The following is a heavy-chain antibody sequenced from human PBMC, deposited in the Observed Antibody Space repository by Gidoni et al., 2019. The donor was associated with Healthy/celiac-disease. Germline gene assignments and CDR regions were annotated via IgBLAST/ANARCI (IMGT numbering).Heavy chain of an antibody. J-gene: IGHJ4*02. CDR3: ARDRGYCSSTSCSKGRFDY. CDR2: IIAYNGNT. V-gene: IGHV1-18*04. CDR1: GYTFTSYG. Sequence: QVQLVQSGAEVKKPGASVKVSCKDSGYTFTSYGIRWVRQAPGQGLEWMGWIIAYNGNTNYAQKLQGRVTMTTDTSTSTAYMELRSLRSDDTAVYYCARDRGYCSSTSCSKGRFDYWGQGTLVTVSS. D-gene: IGHD2-2*01.